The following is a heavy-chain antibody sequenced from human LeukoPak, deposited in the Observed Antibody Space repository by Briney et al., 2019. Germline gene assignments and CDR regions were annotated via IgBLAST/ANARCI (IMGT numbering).Heavy chain of an antibody. CDR3: ARAGSYGALNQGY. CDR2: ISSSSSTI. J-gene: IGHJ4*02. V-gene: IGHV3-48*01. Sequence: GGSLRLSCAASGFTFSSYSMKWVRQAPGKGLEWVSYISSSSSTIYYADSVKGRFTISRDNANNSLYLQMNSLRAEDTAVYYCARAGSYGALNQGYWGQGTLVTVSS. CDR1: GFTFSSYS. D-gene: IGHD3-10*01.